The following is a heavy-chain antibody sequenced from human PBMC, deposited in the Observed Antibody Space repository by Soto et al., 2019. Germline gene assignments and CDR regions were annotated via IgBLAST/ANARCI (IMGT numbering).Heavy chain of an antibody. V-gene: IGHV3-66*01. CDR3: AREAGSGWYLDY. CDR2: IYSGGST. Sequence: EVQLVESGGGLVQPGGSLRLSCAASGFTVSSNYMSWVRQAPGKGLEWVSVIYSGGSTYYADSVKGRFTISRDNSKNTLYLQMNSLSAEDTAVYYGAREAGSGWYLDYWGQGTLVTVSS. J-gene: IGHJ4*02. CDR1: GFTVSSNY. D-gene: IGHD6-19*01.